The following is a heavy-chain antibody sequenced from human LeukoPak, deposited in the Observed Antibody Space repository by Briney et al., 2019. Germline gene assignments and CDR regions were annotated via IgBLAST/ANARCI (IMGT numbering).Heavy chain of an antibody. CDR3: ARARPRGNYYDSSGYSDLFDY. Sequence: PSETLSLTCTVSGGSISSGGYYWSWIRQHPGKGLEWIGYIYYSGSTYYNPSLKSRVTISVDTSKNHFSLKLSSVTAADTAVYYCARARPRGNYYDSSGYSDLFDYWGQGTLVTVSS. CDR1: GGSISSGGYY. V-gene: IGHV4-31*03. CDR2: IYYSGST. J-gene: IGHJ4*02. D-gene: IGHD3-22*01.